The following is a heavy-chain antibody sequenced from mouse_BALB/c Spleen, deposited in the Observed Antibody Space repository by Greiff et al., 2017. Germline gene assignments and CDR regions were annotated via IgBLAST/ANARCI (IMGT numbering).Heavy chain of an antibody. Sequence: VQLQQSGTVLARPGASVKMSCKASGYTFTSYWMHWVKQRPGQGLEWIGAIYPGNSDTSYNQKFKGKAKLTAVTSTSTAYMELSSLTNEDSAVYYCTRSTVVAKEFDYWGQGTTLTVSS. CDR2: IYPGNSDT. CDR1: GYTFTSYW. D-gene: IGHD1-1*01. J-gene: IGHJ2*01. V-gene: IGHV1-5*01. CDR3: TRSTVVAKEFDY.